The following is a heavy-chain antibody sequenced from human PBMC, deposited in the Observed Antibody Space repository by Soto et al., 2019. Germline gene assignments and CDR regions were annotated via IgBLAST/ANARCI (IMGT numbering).Heavy chain of an antibody. Sequence: GGSLRLSCAASGFTFSSYAMSWVRQAPGKVLEWVSAISGSGGSTYYADSVKGRFTISRDNSKNALYLQMNSLRAEDTAVYYCAKDFPLIRSRPINWFDPWGQGTLVTVSS. V-gene: IGHV3-23*01. D-gene: IGHD6-19*01. J-gene: IGHJ5*02. CDR1: GFTFSSYA. CDR3: AKDFPLIRSRPINWFDP. CDR2: ISGSGGST.